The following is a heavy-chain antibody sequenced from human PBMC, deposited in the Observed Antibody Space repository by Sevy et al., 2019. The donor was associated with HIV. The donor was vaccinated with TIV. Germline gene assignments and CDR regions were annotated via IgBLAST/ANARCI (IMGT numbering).Heavy chain of an antibody. CDR1: GGSISSYF. CDR3: ARDSTTRTRVLDY. CDR2: IYFTVNT. J-gene: IGHJ4*02. D-gene: IGHD1-1*01. Sequence: SETLSLTCSVSGGSISSYFWTWVRQSPGKGLEWIGNIYFTVNTDYSPSLKSRVTLSLDTSKSQFSLTLKSVTAADTAIYFCARDSTTRTRVLDYWGQGTLVTVSS. V-gene: IGHV4-59*01.